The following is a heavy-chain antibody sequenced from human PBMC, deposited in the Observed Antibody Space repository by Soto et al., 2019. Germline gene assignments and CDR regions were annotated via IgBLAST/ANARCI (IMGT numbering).Heavy chain of an antibody. V-gene: IGHV1-2*04. D-gene: IGHD6-13*01. CDR1: VYTFTGYY. Sequence: ASVKVSCKASVYTFTGYYMHWVRQAPGQGLEWMGWINPNSGGTNYAQKFQGWVTMTRDTSISTAYMELSRLRSDDTAVYYCARSTMPGIAAAGPDYWGQGTLVTVSS. CDR2: INPNSGGT. J-gene: IGHJ4*02. CDR3: ARSTMPGIAAAGPDY.